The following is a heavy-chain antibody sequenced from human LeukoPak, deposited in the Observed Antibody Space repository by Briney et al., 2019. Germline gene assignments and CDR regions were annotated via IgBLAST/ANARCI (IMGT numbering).Heavy chain of an antibody. J-gene: IGHJ6*02. Sequence: GGSLRLSCAASGFTVSSNYMSWVRQAPGKGLEWVSVIYSGGSTYYADSVKGRFTISRDNSKNTLYLQMNSLRAEDTAVYYCARDLKEAVYYYYGMDVWGQGTTVTVSS. CDR3: ARDLKEAVYYYYGMDV. CDR1: GFTVSSNY. V-gene: IGHV3-66*01. CDR2: IYSGGST.